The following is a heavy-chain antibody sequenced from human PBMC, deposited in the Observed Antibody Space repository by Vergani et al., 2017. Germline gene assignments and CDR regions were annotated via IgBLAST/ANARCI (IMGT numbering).Heavy chain of an antibody. CDR2: ISGSGGST. D-gene: IGHD1-1*01. V-gene: IGHV3-23*01. J-gene: IGHJ4*02. CDR1: GFPFGSFA. CDR3: AKYRNWNDGYFDY. Sequence: EVQLLESGGGLVQPGGSLRLSCAASGFPFGSFALSGVRQAPGKGLEWVAAISGSGGSTYYADSVEGRFTISRDNSKNTLYLQMNSLRAEDTAVYYCAKYRNWNDGYFDYWGQGTLVTVSS.